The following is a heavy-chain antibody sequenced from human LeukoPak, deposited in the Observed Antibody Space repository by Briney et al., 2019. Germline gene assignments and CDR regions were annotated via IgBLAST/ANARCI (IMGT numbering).Heavy chain of an antibody. CDR1: GYTFTNYY. CDR3: AREKNSGSINDAFDI. Sequence: SVKVSCKASGYTFTNYYMHWVRQAPGQGLEWMGGIIPIFGTANYAQKFQGRVTITADESTSTAYMELSSLRSEDTAVYYCAREKNSGSINDAFDIWGQGTMVTVSS. J-gene: IGHJ3*02. V-gene: IGHV1-69*13. CDR2: IIPIFGTA. D-gene: IGHD6-19*01.